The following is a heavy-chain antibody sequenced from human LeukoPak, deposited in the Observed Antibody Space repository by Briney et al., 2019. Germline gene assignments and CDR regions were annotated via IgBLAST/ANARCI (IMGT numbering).Heavy chain of an antibody. CDR3: ARISGDYYHFDY. J-gene: IGHJ4*02. Sequence: GASVKVSCKASGYTFTVYYMHWVRQAPGQGLEWMGWINPNSGGTNYAQKFQDRVTMTRDTSISTAYMDLSRLRSDDTAVYSCARISGDYYHFDYWGQGTLVTVSS. D-gene: IGHD1-26*01. CDR2: INPNSGGT. V-gene: IGHV1-2*02. CDR1: GYTFTVYY.